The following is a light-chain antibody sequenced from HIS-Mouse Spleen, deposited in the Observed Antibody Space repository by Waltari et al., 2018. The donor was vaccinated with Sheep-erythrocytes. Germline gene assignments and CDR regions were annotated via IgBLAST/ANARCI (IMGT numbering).Light chain of an antibody. V-gene: IGLV2-11*01. J-gene: IGLJ1*01. CDR1: SSDVGGYNY. CDR2: DVS. CDR3: CSYAGSYNHV. Sequence: QSALTQPRSVSGSPGQSVTISCTGTSSDVGGYNYVSWYQQHPGKAPKLMIYDVSKRPSVVPARFPGSKSGNTASLTISGLQAEDEADYYCCSYAGSYNHVFATGTKVTVL.